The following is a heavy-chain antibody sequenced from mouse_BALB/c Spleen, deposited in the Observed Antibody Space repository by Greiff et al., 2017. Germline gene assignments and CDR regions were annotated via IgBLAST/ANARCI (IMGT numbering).Heavy chain of an antibody. Sequence: EVQVVESGGGLVQPGGSLKLSCAASGFTFSSYGMSWVRQTPDKRLELVATINSNGGSTYYPDSVKGRFTISRDNAKNTLYLQMSSLKSEDTAMYYCARDGLRRGGNAMDYWGQGTSVTVSS. D-gene: IGHD2-4*01. CDR2: INSNGGST. CDR1: GFTFSSYG. CDR3: ARDGLRRGGNAMDY. J-gene: IGHJ4*01. V-gene: IGHV5-6-3*01.